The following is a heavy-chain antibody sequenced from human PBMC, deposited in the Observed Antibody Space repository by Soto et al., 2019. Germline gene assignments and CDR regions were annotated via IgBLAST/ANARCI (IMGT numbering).Heavy chain of an antibody. CDR1: GFTFSRYG. D-gene: IGHD3-10*01. J-gene: IGHJ5*02. CDR2: IRGSADSA. CDR3: AKHLWFGESVFDP. Sequence: RWSLRLCCSASGFTFSRYGMSWMRQAPRKGLEWVSTIRGSADSANYADSVKGRFTISRDNSKNMLYLQMNSLRADDTAVYYCAKHLWFGESVFDPWGQGTLVTVSS. V-gene: IGHV3-23*01.